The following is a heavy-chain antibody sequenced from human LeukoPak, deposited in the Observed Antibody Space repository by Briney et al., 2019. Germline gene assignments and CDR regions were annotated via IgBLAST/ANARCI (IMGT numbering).Heavy chain of an antibody. J-gene: IGHJ4*02. D-gene: IGHD1-26*01. V-gene: IGHV3-9*01. CDR1: GFTFDDYV. Sequence: PGRSLRLSCAASGFTFDDYVMHWVRQAPGKGLEWVSGISWNSGSIGYADSVKGRFTISRDNAKNSLYLQMNSLRAEDTAVYYCARAVGYSGSYYGDYWGQGTLVTVSS. CDR2: ISWNSGSI. CDR3: ARAVGYSGSYYGDY.